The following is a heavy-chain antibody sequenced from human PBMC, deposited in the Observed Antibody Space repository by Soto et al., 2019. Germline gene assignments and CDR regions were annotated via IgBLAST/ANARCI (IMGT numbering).Heavy chain of an antibody. CDR3: ARDLCYDYVWGSYRYCWFDP. D-gene: IGHD3-16*02. Sequence: QVQLVQSGAEVKKPGASVKVSCKASGYTFTSYGISWVRQAPGQGLEFMGWISAYNGNTNYAQKLQCRVTMTTDTSTRTAYMELRRLRSADTAVYYCARDLCYDYVWGSYRYCWFDPWGQGTLVTVSS. V-gene: IGHV1-18*04. CDR1: GYTFTSYG. CDR2: ISAYNGNT. J-gene: IGHJ5*02.